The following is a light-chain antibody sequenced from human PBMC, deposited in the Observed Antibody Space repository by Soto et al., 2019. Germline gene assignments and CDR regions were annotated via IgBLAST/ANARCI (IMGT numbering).Light chain of an antibody. CDR3: LQHNSYPWT. J-gene: IGKJ1*01. V-gene: IGKV1-17*01. CDR2: AAS. Sequence: DIQMTQCPSSLSASVGDRVTITCRASKGIRNDLGWYQQRQGKAPKRLIYAASSLQIGVPSRFSGSGSGTEFTLTISSLQPEDFATYYCLQHNSYPWTFGQGTKVEIK. CDR1: KGIRND.